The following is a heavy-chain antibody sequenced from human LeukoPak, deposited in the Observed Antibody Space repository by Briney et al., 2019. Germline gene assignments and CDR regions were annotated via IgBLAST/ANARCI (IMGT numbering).Heavy chain of an antibody. J-gene: IGHJ6*02. D-gene: IGHD1-26*01. CDR3: ARDAGATDSYYYYGMDV. CDR1: GYTFTSYY. CDR2: INPSGGST. Sequence: VASVKVSCKASGYTFTSYYMHWVRQAPGQGLEWMGIINPSGGSTSYAQKFQGRVTMTRDTSTSTVYMELSSLRSEDTAVYYCARDAGATDSYYYYGMDVWGQGTTVTVSS. V-gene: IGHV1-46*01.